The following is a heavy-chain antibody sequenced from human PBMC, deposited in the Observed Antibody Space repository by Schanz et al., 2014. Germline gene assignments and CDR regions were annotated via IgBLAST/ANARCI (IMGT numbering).Heavy chain of an antibody. CDR1: GFTFSNYG. CDR3: ARRITGTHHNPYYHGMDV. CDR2: IRYDGNNK. D-gene: IGHD1-20*01. Sequence: QVQLVESGGGVVQPGGSLRLSCAASGFTFSNYGMHWVRQAPGKGLEWVAFIRYDGNNKSYADSVKGRFTISRDNSKNTMYVQMNSLRAEDTAVYYCARRITGTHHNPYYHGMDVWGQGTTVTVSS. J-gene: IGHJ6*02. V-gene: IGHV3-30*02.